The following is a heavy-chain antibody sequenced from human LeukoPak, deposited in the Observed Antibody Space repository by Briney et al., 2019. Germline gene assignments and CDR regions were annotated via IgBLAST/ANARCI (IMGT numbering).Heavy chain of an antibody. V-gene: IGHV1-69*05. CDR1: GGTFSSYA. CDR2: IIPIFGTA. J-gene: IGHJ3*02. Sequence: SVKVSCKASGGTFSSYAISWVRQAPGQGLEWMGGIIPIFGTASYAQKFQGRVTITTDESTSTASMGLSSLRSEDTAVYYCARRPAVYSSSWYTGAFDIWGQGTMVTVSS. CDR3: ARRPAVYSSSWYTGAFDI. D-gene: IGHD6-13*01.